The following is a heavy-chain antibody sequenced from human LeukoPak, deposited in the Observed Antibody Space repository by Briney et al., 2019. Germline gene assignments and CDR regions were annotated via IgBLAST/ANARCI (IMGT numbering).Heavy chain of an antibody. CDR3: ARGRRYYYGSGSPRGWFDP. D-gene: IGHD3-10*01. CDR1: GGSFSGYY. J-gene: IGHJ5*02. V-gene: IGHV4-34*01. Sequence: SETLSLTCAVYGGSFSGYYWSWIRQPPGKGLEWIGEINHSGGTNYNPSLKSRVTISVDTSKNQFSLKLSSVTAADTAVYYCARGRRYYYGSGSPRGWFDPWGQGTLVTVSS. CDR2: INHSGGT.